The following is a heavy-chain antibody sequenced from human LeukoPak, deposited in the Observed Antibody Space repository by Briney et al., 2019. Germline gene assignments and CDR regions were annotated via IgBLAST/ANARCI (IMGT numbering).Heavy chain of an antibody. J-gene: IGHJ3*02. V-gene: IGHV3-30*18. D-gene: IGHD6-13*01. Sequence: GRSLRLSCAASGFTFSSYGMHWVRQAPGKGLEWVAVISYDGSNKYYADSVKGRFTISRDNSKNTLYLQMNSLRAEDTAVYCCAKVDSSSWYRVGAFDIWGQGTMVTVSS. CDR3: AKVDSSSWYRVGAFDI. CDR2: ISYDGSNK. CDR1: GFTFSSYG.